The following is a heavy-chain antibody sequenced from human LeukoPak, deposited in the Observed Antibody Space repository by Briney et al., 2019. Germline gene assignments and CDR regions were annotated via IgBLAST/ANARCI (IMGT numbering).Heavy chain of an antibody. Sequence: SGTLSLTCTLSGDSITSLDLWSWVRQPPGKGLEWIGEMYLSGTTHSNPSVKSRVTISIDKSKNQFFLNLSSVTAADTAVYYCAGLVGRYSSGLYYYYFDYWGQGTLVTVSS. CDR2: MYLSGTT. V-gene: IGHV4-4*02. CDR1: GDSITSLDL. D-gene: IGHD3-22*01. J-gene: IGHJ4*02. CDR3: AGLVGRYSSGLYYYYFDY.